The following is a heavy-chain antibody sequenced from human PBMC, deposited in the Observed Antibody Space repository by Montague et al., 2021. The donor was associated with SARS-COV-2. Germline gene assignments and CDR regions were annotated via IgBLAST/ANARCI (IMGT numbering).Heavy chain of an antibody. V-gene: IGHV6-1*01. D-gene: IGHD1-7*01. J-gene: IGHJ3*02. CDR3: ARGWNYAFDI. Sequence: VKSRITISPDTSTNQFSLHLNSVTPEDTAVYYCARGWNYAFDIWSQGTMVTVSS.